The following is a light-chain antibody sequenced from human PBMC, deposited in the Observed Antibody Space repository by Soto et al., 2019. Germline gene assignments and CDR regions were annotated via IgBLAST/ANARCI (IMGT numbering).Light chain of an antibody. Sequence: QSALTQPASVSGFPGQSITISSTGSSSDVGTYNLVSWYQQHPGEAPKLMIYEVTKRPSGVSNRFSGSKSGNTASLTISGLQAEDEADYYCCSYAGSSYVFGTGTKVTVL. CDR3: CSYAGSSYV. V-gene: IGLV2-23*02. CDR2: EVT. J-gene: IGLJ1*01. CDR1: SSDVGTYNL.